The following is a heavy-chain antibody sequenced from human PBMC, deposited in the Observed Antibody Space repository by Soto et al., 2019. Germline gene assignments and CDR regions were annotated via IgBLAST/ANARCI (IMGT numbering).Heavy chain of an antibody. D-gene: IGHD4-17*01. CDR3: ARSDYNPPYYYYYGMDV. CDR2: IYYSGST. Sequence: SETLSLTCTVSGGSISSSSYYWGLIRQPPXKGLEWIGSIYYSGSTYYNPSLKSRVTISVDTSKNQFSLKLSSVTAADTAVYYCARSDYNPPYYYYYGMDVWGQGTTVTVSS. V-gene: IGHV4-39*01. J-gene: IGHJ6*02. CDR1: GGSISSSSYY.